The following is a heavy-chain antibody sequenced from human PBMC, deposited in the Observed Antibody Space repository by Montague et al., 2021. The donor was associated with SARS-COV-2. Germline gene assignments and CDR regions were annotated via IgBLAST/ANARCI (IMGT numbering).Heavy chain of an antibody. Sequence: TLSLTCNVSGDSISGSRHFWNRIRQHTGQGFEWIGYIYHTGTTHYSPYLKSRVTLAVDIYQYQFSLKLNAMTAADTAIYYCARGVLYGSGILAEWCPGTLVVVSS. CDR3: ARGVLYGSGILAE. D-gene: IGHD3-10*01. CDR2: IYHTGTT. V-gene: IGHV4-31*03. CDR1: GDSISGSRHF. J-gene: IGHJ4*02.